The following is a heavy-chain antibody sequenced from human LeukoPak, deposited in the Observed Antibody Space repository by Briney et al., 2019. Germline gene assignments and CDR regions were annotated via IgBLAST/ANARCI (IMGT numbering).Heavy chain of an antibody. CDR2: IYTSGST. Sequence: PSQTLSLTCTVSGGSVSSSSYYWGWIRQPGGKGLEWIVRIYTSGSTNYNPSLKSRVTISVDPSKNQFSLKLSSVTAADTAVYYCASCHNFGYYYYYMDVWGKGTTVTVSS. CDR1: GGSVSSSSYY. CDR3: ASCHNFGYYYYYMDV. D-gene: IGHD3-10*01. V-gene: IGHV4-61*02. J-gene: IGHJ6*03.